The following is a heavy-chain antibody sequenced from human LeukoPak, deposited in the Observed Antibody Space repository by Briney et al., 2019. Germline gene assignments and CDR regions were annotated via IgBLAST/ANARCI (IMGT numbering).Heavy chain of an antibody. D-gene: IGHD5-24*01. J-gene: IGHJ5*02. Sequence: ASVTVSCKASGYTFTNYGISWVRQAPGQGLEWMGWISAYNGNTNYAQKLQGRVTMTTDTSTNTAYMELRSLRSDDTAVYYCARDRATDREQNWFDPWGQGTLVTVSP. CDR3: ARDRATDREQNWFDP. CDR1: GYTFTNYG. CDR2: ISAYNGNT. V-gene: IGHV1-18*04.